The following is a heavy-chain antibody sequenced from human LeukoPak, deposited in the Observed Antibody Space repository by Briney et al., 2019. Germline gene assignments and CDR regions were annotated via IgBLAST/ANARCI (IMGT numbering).Heavy chain of an antibody. V-gene: IGHV4-4*07. D-gene: IGHD3-10*01. J-gene: IGHJ5*02. CDR1: GGSISSYY. CDR2: IYTSGST. Sequence: PSEALSLTCTVSGGSISSYYWSWIRQPAGKGLEWIGRIYTSGSTNYNPSLKSRVTMSVDTSKNQFSLKLSSVTAADTAVYYCARDLFLLLWFGERDSGWFDPWGQGTLVTVSS. CDR3: ARDLFLLLWFGERDSGWFDP.